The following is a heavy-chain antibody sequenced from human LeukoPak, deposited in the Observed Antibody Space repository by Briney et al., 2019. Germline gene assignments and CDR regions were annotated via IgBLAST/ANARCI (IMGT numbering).Heavy chain of an antibody. CDR2: ISHSGST. CDR1: GGSFSGYY. Sequence: PSETLSLTCAVYGGSFSGYYWSWIRQPPGKGLEWIGEISHSGSTNYNPSLKSRVTMSVDTSKNQFSLKLSSVTAADTAVYYCARDGDYCSSTSCYTGPLGYWGQGTLVTVSS. J-gene: IGHJ4*02. D-gene: IGHD2-2*02. V-gene: IGHV4-34*01. CDR3: ARDGDYCSSTSCYTGPLGY.